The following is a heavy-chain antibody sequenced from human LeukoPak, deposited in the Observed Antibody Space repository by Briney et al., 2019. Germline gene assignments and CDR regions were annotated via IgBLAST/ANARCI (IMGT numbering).Heavy chain of an antibody. CDR1: GYSISSGYY. V-gene: IGHV4-38-2*01. CDR3: ARQRMSSGYLSAFDI. D-gene: IGHD3-22*01. J-gene: IGHJ3*02. Sequence: KPSETLSLTCAVSGYSISSGYYWGWIRQPPGKGLEWIGSIYHSGSTYYNPSLKSRVTISVDTSKNQFSLKLSSVTAADTAVYYCARQRMSSGYLSAFDIWGQGTMVTVSS. CDR2: IYHSGST.